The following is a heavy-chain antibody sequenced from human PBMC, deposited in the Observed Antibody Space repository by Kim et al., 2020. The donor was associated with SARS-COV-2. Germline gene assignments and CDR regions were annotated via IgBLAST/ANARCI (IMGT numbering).Heavy chain of an antibody. Sequence: GGSLRLSCAASGFNFRSTWMTWVRQAPGGGLEWLGRIKSQRDGGTTDYATAVAGRFTISSDDFKDTLHLQMNYLKVDDSGVYYCATGGGWVQYVGDWGRG. J-gene: IGHJ4*01. CDR1: GFNFRSTW. CDR2: IKSQRDGGTT. CDR3: ATGGGWVQYVGD. D-gene: IGHD3-10*01. V-gene: IGHV3-15*01.